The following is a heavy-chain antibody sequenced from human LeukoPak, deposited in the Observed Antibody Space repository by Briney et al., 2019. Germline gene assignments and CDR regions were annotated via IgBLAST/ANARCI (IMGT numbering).Heavy chain of an antibody. V-gene: IGHV3-7*01. CDR1: GFTFSSYA. J-gene: IGHJ4*01. Sequence: PGGPLRLSCAASGFTFSSYAMSWVRQVPGKGLEWVANIKQDGSEKTYADSVRGRFTIFRDNAKDSVYLQMNSLRAEDSAIYYCAREGFYFFDFWGQGTLVTVSS. CDR3: AREGFYFFDF. CDR2: IKQDGSEK.